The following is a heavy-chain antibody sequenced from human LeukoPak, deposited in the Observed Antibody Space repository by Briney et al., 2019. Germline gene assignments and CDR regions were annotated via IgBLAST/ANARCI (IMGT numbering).Heavy chain of an antibody. J-gene: IGHJ4*02. CDR3: ARSRPGSYQGY. Sequence: SQTLSLTCTVSGGSISSGTYYWSWIRQHPEKGLEWIGFLSYVGTTHYNPSLKSRVSISVDTSKNQFSLKLISLTAADTAVYYCARSRPGSYQGYWGQGTLVTVSS. CDR2: LSYVGTT. V-gene: IGHV4-31*03. CDR1: GGSISSGTYY. D-gene: IGHD1-26*01.